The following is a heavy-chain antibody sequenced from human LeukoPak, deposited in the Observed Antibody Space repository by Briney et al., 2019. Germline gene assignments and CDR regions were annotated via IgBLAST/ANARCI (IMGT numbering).Heavy chain of an antibody. Sequence: SETLSLTCAVYGVSFSGYYWSWIRQPPGKGVEWIGKINHSGSTNYNPSLKSRVTISVDTSKNQFSLKVSSVTAADTAVYYCARDKIGGINFDYWGQGTLITVSA. V-gene: IGHV4-34*01. J-gene: IGHJ4*02. D-gene: IGHD2/OR15-2a*01. CDR2: INHSGST. CDR3: ARDKIGGINFDY. CDR1: GVSFSGYY.